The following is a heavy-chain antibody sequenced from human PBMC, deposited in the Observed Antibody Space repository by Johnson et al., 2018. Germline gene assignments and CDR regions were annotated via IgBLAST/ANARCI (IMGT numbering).Heavy chain of an antibody. Sequence: QVQLVESGGGVVQPGRSLRLSCAASGFTFSSYAMHWVRQAPGKGLEWVAVISYDGSNKYYADSVKGRFTISRDNSKNTLYLQMNSLRVEETAVYYCGRSGFGYCSSTSCSDPISAFDIWGQGTMVTVSS. CDR2: ISYDGSNK. CDR1: GFTFSSYA. D-gene: IGHD2-2*01. CDR3: GRSGFGYCSSTSCSDPISAFDI. V-gene: IGHV3-30-3*01. J-gene: IGHJ3*02.